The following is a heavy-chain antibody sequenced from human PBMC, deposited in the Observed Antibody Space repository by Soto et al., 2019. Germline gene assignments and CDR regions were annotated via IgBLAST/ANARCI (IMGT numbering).Heavy chain of an antibody. V-gene: IGHV6-1*01. CDR3: ARTLSSSAENWFDP. Sequence: QTLSLTCAISGDSVSSNSAAWNWIRQSPSRGLEWLGRTYYRSKWYNDYAVSVKSRITINPDTSKNQFSLQLNSVTPEDTAVYFCARTLSSSAENWFDPWGQGTLVTVSS. CDR2: TYYRSKWYN. D-gene: IGHD6-6*01. CDR1: GDSVSSNSAA. J-gene: IGHJ5*02.